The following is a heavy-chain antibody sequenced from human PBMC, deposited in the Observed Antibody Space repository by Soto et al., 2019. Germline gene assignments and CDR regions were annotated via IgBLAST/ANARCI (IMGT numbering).Heavy chain of an antibody. CDR1: GYTFTTYG. CDR2: ISAYNGDT. D-gene: IGHD3-10*01. V-gene: IGHV1-18*04. Sequence: ASVKVSCKASGYTFTTYGIGWVRQAPGQGLEWMGWISAYNGDTDYAQKFQGRVTLTTDTSTSTAYMELRSLRSDDTAVYYCARGQVNYRSYYYYGMDVWGQGTTVTVS. CDR3: ARGQVNYRSYYYYGMDV. J-gene: IGHJ6*02.